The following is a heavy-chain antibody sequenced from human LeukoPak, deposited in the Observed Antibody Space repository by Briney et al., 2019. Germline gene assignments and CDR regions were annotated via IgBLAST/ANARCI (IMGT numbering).Heavy chain of an antibody. CDR1: GGSISCYY. Sequence: SETLSLTCTVSGGSISCYYWSWIRQPPGKGLEWIGYIYHSGSTYYNPSLKSRVTISVDTSKNQFSLKLTSVTAADTAVYYCARDRRVHYYDSSGYYSDYWGQGTLVTVSS. J-gene: IGHJ4*02. CDR3: ARDRRVHYYDSSGYYSDY. CDR2: IYHSGST. D-gene: IGHD3-22*01. V-gene: IGHV4-59*12.